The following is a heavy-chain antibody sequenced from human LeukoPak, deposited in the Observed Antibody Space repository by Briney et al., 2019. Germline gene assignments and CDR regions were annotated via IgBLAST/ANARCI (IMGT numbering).Heavy chain of an antibody. V-gene: IGHV3-30-3*01. CDR2: ISYDGSNK. CDR1: GFTFSSYA. D-gene: IGHD4-17*01. J-gene: IGHJ4*02. Sequence: PGGSLRLSCAASGFTFSSYAMHWVRQAPGMGLEWVAVISYDGSNKYYADSVKGRFTISRDNSKNTLYLQMNSLRAEDTAVYYCARGNQGYGDYGLDYWGQGTLVTVSS. CDR3: ARGNQGYGDYGLDY.